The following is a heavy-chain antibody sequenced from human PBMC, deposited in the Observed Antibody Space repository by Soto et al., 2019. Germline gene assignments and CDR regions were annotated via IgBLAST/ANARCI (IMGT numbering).Heavy chain of an antibody. CDR1: GGSISSGGYS. CDR2: IYHSGST. Sequence: TLSLTCAVSGGSISSGGYSWSWIRQPPGKGLEWIGYIYHSGSTYYNPSLKSRVTISVDTSKNQFSLKLSSVTAADTAVYYCAGVATIVVVTAIHDWGQGTLVTVSS. V-gene: IGHV4-30-2*01. CDR3: AGVATIVVVTAIHD. D-gene: IGHD2-21*02. J-gene: IGHJ4*02.